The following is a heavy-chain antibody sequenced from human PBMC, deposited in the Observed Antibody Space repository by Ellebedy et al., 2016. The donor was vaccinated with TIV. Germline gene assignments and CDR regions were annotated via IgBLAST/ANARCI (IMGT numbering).Heavy chain of an antibody. Sequence: GESLKISXAASGFTFSSYAMSWVRQPPGKGLEWVSGINWNGGSTGYADSVKGRFTISRDSSKNSLSLQMNSLRAEDAALYYCARGGGDGSGSNFDYWGQGTLVTVSS. CDR1: GFTFSSYA. CDR3: ARGGGDGSGSNFDY. J-gene: IGHJ4*02. D-gene: IGHD3-10*01. CDR2: INWNGGST. V-gene: IGHV3-20*04.